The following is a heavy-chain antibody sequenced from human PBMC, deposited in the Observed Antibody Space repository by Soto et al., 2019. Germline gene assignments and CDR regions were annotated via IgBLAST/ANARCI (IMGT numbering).Heavy chain of an antibody. J-gene: IGHJ4*01. V-gene: IGHV3-23*01. D-gene: IGHD2-8*02. CDR3: AKARCTGDTCFVPDY. Sequence: GGSLRLSCAASGFSFSSYTMARVRQAPGKGLEWVSSISGSGGSPSYADSVQGRFIISRDNPRNTVSLQMNRLRAEDTATYYCAKARCTGDTCFVPDYWGHGRLVTVSS. CDR1: GFSFSSYT. CDR2: ISGSGGSP.